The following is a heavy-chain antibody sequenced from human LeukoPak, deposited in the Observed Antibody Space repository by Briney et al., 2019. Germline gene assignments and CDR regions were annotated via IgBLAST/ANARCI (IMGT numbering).Heavy chain of an antibody. Sequence: GGSLRLSCAASGFTFSSYSMNWVRQAPGKGLEWVSSISSSSSYIYYADSVKGRFTISRDNAKNSLYLQMNSLRAEDTAVYYCARHGSGWPYYMDVWGKGTTVIVSS. CDR1: GFTFSSYS. CDR3: ARHGSGWPYYMDV. V-gene: IGHV3-21*01. CDR2: ISSSSSYI. D-gene: IGHD6-19*01. J-gene: IGHJ6*03.